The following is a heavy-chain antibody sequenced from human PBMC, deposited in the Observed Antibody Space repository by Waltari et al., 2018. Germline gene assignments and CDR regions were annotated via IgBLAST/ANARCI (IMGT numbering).Heavy chain of an antibody. Sequence: QVQLQESGPGLVKPSGTLSLTCAVSGGSISSSNWWSWVRQPQGKGLEWIGEIYHSGSTNYNPSLKSRVTISVDKSKNQFSLKLSSVTAADTAVYYCAMGGYYDFWSGYYTNWFDPWGQGTLVTVSS. CDR3: AMGGYYDFWSGYYTNWFDP. CDR1: GGSISSSNW. CDR2: IYHSGST. V-gene: IGHV4-4*02. D-gene: IGHD3-3*01. J-gene: IGHJ5*02.